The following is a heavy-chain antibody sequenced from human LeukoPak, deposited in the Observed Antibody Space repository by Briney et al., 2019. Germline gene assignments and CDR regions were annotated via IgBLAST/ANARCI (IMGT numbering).Heavy chain of an antibody. V-gene: IGHV3-15*01. CDR1: GFTFSNAW. J-gene: IGHJ4*02. D-gene: IGHD3-22*01. CDR2: IKSKTDGGTT. CDR3: TTDRRYYDSSGYQEYYFDY. Sequence: PGGSLRLSCAASGFTFSNAWMSWVRQAPGKGLEWVGRIKSKTDGGTTDYAAPVKGRFTISRDDSKNTLYLQMNSLKTEDTAVYYCTTDRRYYDSSGYQEYYFDYWGQGTLVTVSS.